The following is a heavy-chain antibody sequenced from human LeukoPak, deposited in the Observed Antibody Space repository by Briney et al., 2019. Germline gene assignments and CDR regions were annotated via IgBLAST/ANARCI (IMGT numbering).Heavy chain of an antibody. D-gene: IGHD1-26*01. CDR3: AREGYSGTLDY. CDR2: ISGSSSYI. V-gene: IGHV3-21*01. Sequence: GGSLRLSYAASEFTFSSYSMNWVRQAPGKGLEWVSSISGSSSYIYYADSVKGRFAISRDNAKNSLFLHMNSLRAEDTAVYYCAREGYSGTLDYWGQGTLVTVSS. CDR1: EFTFSSYS. J-gene: IGHJ4*02.